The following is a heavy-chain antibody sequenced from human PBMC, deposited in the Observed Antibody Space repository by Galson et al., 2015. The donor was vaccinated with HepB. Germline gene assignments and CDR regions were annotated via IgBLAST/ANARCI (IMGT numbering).Heavy chain of an antibody. CDR3: ARDPAMAPRPYYYYGMDV. J-gene: IGHJ6*02. CDR2: ISAYNGNT. Sequence: SVKVSCKASGYTFTSYGISWVRQAPGQGLEWMGWISAYNGNTNYAQKLQGRVTMTTDTSTSTAYMELRSLRSDDTAVYYCARDPAMAPRPYYYYGMDVWGQGTTVTVSS. D-gene: IGHD5-18*01. V-gene: IGHV1-18*04. CDR1: GYTFTSYG.